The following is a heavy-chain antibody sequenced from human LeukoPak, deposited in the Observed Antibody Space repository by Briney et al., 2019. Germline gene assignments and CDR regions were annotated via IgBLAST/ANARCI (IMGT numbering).Heavy chain of an antibody. V-gene: IGHV4-34*01. J-gene: IGHJ6*03. CDR3: ARGVMRWQQPFYYYYMDV. CDR1: GGSFSGYY. Sequence: PSETLSLTCAVYGGSFSGYYWSWIRQPPGKGLEWIGEINHSGSTNYNPSLKSRVTISVDTSKNHFSLKLSSVTAADTAVYFCARGVMRWQQPFYYYYMDVWGKGTTVPVSS. CDR2: INHSGST. D-gene: IGHD5-24*01.